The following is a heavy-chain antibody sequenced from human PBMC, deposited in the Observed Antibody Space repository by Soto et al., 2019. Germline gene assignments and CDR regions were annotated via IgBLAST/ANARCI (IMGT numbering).Heavy chain of an antibody. J-gene: IGHJ6*02. CDR1: GCSITSHY. CDR3: ARGVLLAPDV. Sequence: SETLSLTCSVSGCSITSHYWTWVRQPPGKGLEWIGYMYYSGRTNYNPSLKSRVTVSIDPSKNQFSLQMSSITAADTAVYYCARGVLLAPDVWGQGTTVTVS. D-gene: IGHD1-26*01. CDR2: MYYSGRT. V-gene: IGHV4-59*08.